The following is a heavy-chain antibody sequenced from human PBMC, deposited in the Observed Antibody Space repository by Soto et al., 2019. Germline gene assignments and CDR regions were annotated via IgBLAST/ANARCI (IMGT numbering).Heavy chain of an antibody. D-gene: IGHD2-8*01. J-gene: IGHJ4*02. CDR2: INIDGSST. Sequence: GGSLRLSCAASGFTFSGYWMHWVRQAPGKGLVWVSRINIDGSSTSYADSVKGRFTISRDNAKNTLYLQMNSLRAEDTGVYYCARVEMPTNGHYAFWGQGTLVTVSS. V-gene: IGHV3-74*01. CDR3: ARVEMPTNGHYAF. CDR1: GFTFSGYW.